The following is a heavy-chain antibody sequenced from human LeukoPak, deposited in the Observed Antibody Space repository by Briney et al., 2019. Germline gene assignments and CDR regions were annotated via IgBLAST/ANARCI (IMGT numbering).Heavy chain of an antibody. CDR2: INSEGSST. Sequence: GGSLRLSCAASGFTFSSYWMHWVRQAPGKGLVWVSRINSEGSSTNYADSVKGRFTISRDNAKSTLYLQMNSLRAEDTAVYYCARGGTYYVYYFDYWGQGTLVTVSS. J-gene: IGHJ4*02. CDR3: ARGGTYYVYYFDY. CDR1: GFTFSSYW. V-gene: IGHV3-74*01. D-gene: IGHD1-26*01.